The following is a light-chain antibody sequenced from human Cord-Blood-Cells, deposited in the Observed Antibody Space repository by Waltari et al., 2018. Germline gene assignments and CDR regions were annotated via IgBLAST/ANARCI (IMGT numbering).Light chain of an antibody. V-gene: IGLV3-1*01. CDR3: QAWDSSTAGGV. J-gene: IGLJ3*02. CDR2: QDS. CDR1: KLGDKY. Sequence: SYELTQPPSVSVSPGQTASITCSGDKLGDKYACWYQQKPGPSPVLGTYQDSKRPSGIPERFSGSNAGNTATLTISGTQAMDEADYYCQAWDSSTAGGVFGGGTKLTVL.